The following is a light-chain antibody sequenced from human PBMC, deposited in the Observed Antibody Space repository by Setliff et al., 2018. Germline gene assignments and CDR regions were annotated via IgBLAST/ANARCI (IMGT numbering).Light chain of an antibody. CDR3: CAYTSSTTYV. Sequence: QSALTQPASVSGSPGQSITISCSGTSSDVGSYDFVSWYKQHPGKAPKLIIYDVSNRPSGVSNRFSGSKAGNTASLTISGLQAEDEADYYCCAYTSSTTYVFGTGTKVTVL. V-gene: IGLV2-14*03. J-gene: IGLJ1*01. CDR2: DVS. CDR1: SSDVGSYDF.